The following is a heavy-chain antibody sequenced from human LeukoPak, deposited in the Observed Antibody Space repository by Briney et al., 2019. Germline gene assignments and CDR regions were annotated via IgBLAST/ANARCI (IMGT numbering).Heavy chain of an antibody. Sequence: SQTLSLTCAVSGGSISSGGYSWSWIRQPPGKGLEWIGYIYHSGSTYYNPSLKSRVTISVDTSKNQFSLKLSSVTAADTAVYYCARARVGFRAKHGAFDIWGQGTMVTVSS. V-gene: IGHV4-30-2*01. J-gene: IGHJ3*02. CDR1: GGSISSGGYS. CDR3: ARARVGFRAKHGAFDI. D-gene: IGHD3-10*01. CDR2: IYHSGST.